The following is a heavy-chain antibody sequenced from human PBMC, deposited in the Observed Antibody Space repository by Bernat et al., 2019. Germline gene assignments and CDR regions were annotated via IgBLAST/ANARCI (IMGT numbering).Heavy chain of an antibody. J-gene: IGHJ4*02. V-gene: IGHV3-23*01. D-gene: IGHD2-21*02. CDR1: GFTFSNYA. Sequence: EVQLLESGGGLVQPGGSLRLSCAASGFTFSNYAMSWVRHAPGKGLEWVSTISGSGDSTYYADSVKGRFTISRDNSKNTLFLQMNSLRAEDTALYYCAKDRRVVTGVGRQNFDHWGQGSLVTVSS. CDR2: ISGSGDST. CDR3: AKDRRVVTGVGRQNFDH.